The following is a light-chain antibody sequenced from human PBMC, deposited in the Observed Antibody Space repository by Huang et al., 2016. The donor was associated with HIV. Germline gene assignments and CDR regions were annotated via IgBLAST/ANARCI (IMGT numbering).Light chain of an antibody. Sequence: DIQMTQSPSSLSASVGARVTITCRASQSIRRYLNWYQQKPGKAPKLLIYAASNLQSGVPSRFSVSGSGTDFTLSISSLQPEDFATYYCQQSYSIPFTFGPGTKVDIK. CDR3: QQSYSIPFT. J-gene: IGKJ3*01. V-gene: IGKV1-39*01. CDR1: QSIRRY. CDR2: AAS.